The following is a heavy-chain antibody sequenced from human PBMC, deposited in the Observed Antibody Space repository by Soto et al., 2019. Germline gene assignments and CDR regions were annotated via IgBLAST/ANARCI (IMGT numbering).Heavy chain of an antibody. D-gene: IGHD5-12*01. CDR2: ISYDGSNK. J-gene: IGHJ6*02. CDR3: ARDRVATILFYYYGMDV. V-gene: IGHV3-30-3*01. Sequence: QVQLVESGGDVVQPGRSLRLSCAASGFTFSSYAMHGVRKAPGKGLEWVAVISYDGSNKYYADSVKGRFTISRDNSKNGLYLQMNGLRAEYTAVYYCARDRVATILFYYYGMDVWGQATTVCVSS. CDR1: GFTFSSYA.